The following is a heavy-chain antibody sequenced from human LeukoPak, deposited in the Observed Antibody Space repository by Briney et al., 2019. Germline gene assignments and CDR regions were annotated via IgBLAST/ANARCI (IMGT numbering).Heavy chain of an antibody. CDR1: GDSVSSNSAA. D-gene: IGHD3-22*01. CDR3: ARAADSSGYYDY. CDR2: TYYRSKWYS. J-gene: IGHJ4*02. Sequence: SQTLSLTCVISGDSVSSNSAAWNWIRQSPSRGLEWLGRTYYRSKWYSYSAVSVKSRIIINPDTSKNQFSLQLNSVTPEDTAVYYCARAADSSGYYDYWGQGTLVTVSS. V-gene: IGHV6-1*01.